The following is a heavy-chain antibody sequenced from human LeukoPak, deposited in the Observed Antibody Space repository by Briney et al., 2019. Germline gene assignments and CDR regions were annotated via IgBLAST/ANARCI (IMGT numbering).Heavy chain of an antibody. D-gene: IGHD3-22*01. J-gene: IGHJ6*02. CDR2: ISGSGGST. Sequence: GGSLRLSCAASGFTFSSYAMSWVRQAPGKGLEWVSAISGSGGSTYYADSVKGRFTISRDNSKNTLYLQMNSLRAEDTAVYYCAKDSFSYYDSSGHYYYGMDVWGQGTTVTVSS. CDR3: AKDSFSYYDSSGHYYYGMDV. CDR1: GFTFSSYA. V-gene: IGHV3-23*01.